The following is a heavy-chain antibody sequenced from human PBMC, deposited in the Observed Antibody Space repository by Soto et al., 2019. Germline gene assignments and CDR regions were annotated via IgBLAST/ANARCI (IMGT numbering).Heavy chain of an antibody. Sequence: PXGSLRLSCAASGFTFSSYGMHWVRQAPGKGLEWVAVISYDGSNKYYADSVKGRFTISRDNSKNTLYLQMNSLRAEDTAVYYCAKARLELPLNWFDPWGQGTLVTVPS. CDR2: ISYDGSNK. D-gene: IGHD1-7*01. V-gene: IGHV3-30*18. CDR1: GFTFSSYG. J-gene: IGHJ5*02. CDR3: AKARLELPLNWFDP.